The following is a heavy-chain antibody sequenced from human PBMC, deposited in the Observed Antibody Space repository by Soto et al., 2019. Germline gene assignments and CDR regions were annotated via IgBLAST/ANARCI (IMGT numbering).Heavy chain of an antibody. CDR3: ARGGWRQIDY. Sequence: QVQLQESGPGLVKPSETLSLTCSVSGGSIGSYYWSWIRQPPGKGLEWIGYNYYSGSTNYNPSLKSRVTISVDTSKNQFSLKLSSVTAADTAVYYCARGGWRQIDYWGQGTLVTVSS. CDR2: NYYSGST. V-gene: IGHV4-59*08. J-gene: IGHJ4*02. D-gene: IGHD3-3*01. CDR1: GGSIGSYY.